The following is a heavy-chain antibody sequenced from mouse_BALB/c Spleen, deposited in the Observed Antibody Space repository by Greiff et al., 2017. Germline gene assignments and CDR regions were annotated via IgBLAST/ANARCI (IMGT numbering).Heavy chain of an antibody. D-gene: IGHD2-4*01. V-gene: IGHV5-4*02. J-gene: IGHJ2*01. CDR3: TRDDYAYFDY. Sequence: EVKLVESGGGLVKPGGSLKLSCAASGFTFSDYYMYWVRQTPEKRLEWVATISSGGSYTYYPDSVKGRFTISRDNAKNTLYLQMSSLKSEDTAMYYCTRDDYAYFDYWGQGTTLTVSS. CDR2: ISSGGSYT. CDR1: GFTFSDYY.